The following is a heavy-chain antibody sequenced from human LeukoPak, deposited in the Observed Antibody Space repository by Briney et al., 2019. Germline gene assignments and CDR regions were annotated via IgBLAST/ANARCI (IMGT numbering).Heavy chain of an antibody. V-gene: IGHV4-30-4*01. CDR3: ARGTSRRLRLGELSFVFDY. D-gene: IGHD3-16*02. Sequence: SETLSLTCSVSGGSTGSISSGDYYWSWIRQPPGKGLEWIGYIYYSGTTYYNPSLKSRVTMSLDTSRNQFSLKLSSVTAADTAVYYCARGTSRRLRLGELSFVFDYWGQGALVTVSS. CDR2: IYYSGTT. CDR1: GGSTGSISSGDYY. J-gene: IGHJ4*02.